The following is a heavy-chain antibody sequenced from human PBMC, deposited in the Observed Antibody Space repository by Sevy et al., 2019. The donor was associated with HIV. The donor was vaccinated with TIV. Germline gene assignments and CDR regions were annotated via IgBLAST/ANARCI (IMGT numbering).Heavy chain of an antibody. CDR1: GFSFNKYA. CDR2: ISYDGRKK. V-gene: IGHV3-30*14. CDR3: ARGKSGYGYGLDY. D-gene: IGHD5-18*01. J-gene: IGHJ4*02. Sequence: GGSLRLSCVASGFSFNKYAMHWVRQAPGKGLEWIGFISYDGRKKDYADSVKGRVTISRDNSKNTLYLQMNSLRVEDTAVYYCARGKSGYGYGLDYWGQGTLVTVSS.